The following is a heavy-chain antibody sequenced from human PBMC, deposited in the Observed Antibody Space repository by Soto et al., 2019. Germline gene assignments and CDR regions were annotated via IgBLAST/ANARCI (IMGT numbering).Heavy chain of an antibody. CDR3: ARDRYYGYYDSSGYLLY. V-gene: IGHV4-4*07. D-gene: IGHD3-22*01. J-gene: IGHJ4*02. CDR1: GGSISSCY. CDR2: IYTSGST. Sequence: TVSGGSISSCYWSWIRQPAGKGLEWIGRIYTSGSTNYNPSLKSRVTMSVDTSKNQFSLKLSSVTAADTAVYYCARDRYYGYYDSSGYLLYWGQGTLVTVSS.